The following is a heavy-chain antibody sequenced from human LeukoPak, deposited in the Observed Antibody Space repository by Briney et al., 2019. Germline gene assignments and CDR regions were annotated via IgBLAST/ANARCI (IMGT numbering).Heavy chain of an antibody. D-gene: IGHD3-10*01. CDR1: GGSISSSNW. V-gene: IGHV4-4*02. CDR2: IYHSGST. CDR3: ARASVLFGGYYLDY. Sequence: PSETLSLTCAVYGGSISSSNWWSWVRQPPGKGLEWIGEIYHSGSTNYNPSLKSRVTISVDKSKNQLSLKLTSVTAADTAVYYCARASVLFGGYYLDYWGQGTLVTVSS. J-gene: IGHJ4*02.